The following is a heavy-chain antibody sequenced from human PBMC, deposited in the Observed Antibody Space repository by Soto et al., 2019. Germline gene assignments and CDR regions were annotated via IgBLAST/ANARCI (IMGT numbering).Heavy chain of an antibody. CDR1: GFTFSSHS. CDR2: ISSSSSTI. J-gene: IGHJ3*02. Sequence: GGSLRLSCAASGFTFSSHSMNWVRQAPGKGLEWVSYISSSSSTIYYADSVKGRFTISRDNAKNSLYLQMNSLRAEDTAVYYCATLSGGVTTGAFDIWGQGTMVTVSS. D-gene: IGHD4-17*01. CDR3: ATLSGGVTTGAFDI. V-gene: IGHV3-48*01.